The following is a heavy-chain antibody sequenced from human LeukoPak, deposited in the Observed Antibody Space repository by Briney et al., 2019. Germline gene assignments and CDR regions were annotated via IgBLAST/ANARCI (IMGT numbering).Heavy chain of an antibody. J-gene: IGHJ6*02. D-gene: IGHD3-16*01. CDR1: GGSISSGGYS. CDR2: IYHSGST. V-gene: IGHV4-30-2*01. Sequence: SQTLSLTCAVSGGSISSGGYSWSWIRQPPGKGLEWIGYIYHSGSTYYNPSLKSRVTISVDRSKNQFSLKLSSVTAADTAVYYCAGVTGRAVYGMDVRGQGTTVTVSS. CDR3: AGVTGRAVYGMDV.